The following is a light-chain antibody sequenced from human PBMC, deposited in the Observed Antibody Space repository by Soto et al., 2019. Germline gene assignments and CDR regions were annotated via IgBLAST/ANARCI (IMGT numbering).Light chain of an antibody. Sequence: EIVLTQSPATLSLFPGERATLSCRTSQSVSNYLAWFQQKPGQAPRLLIYDASNRATGIPARFTGSGSGPDFTLTISSLEVEDSAVYYCQQRSIWVTFGGGTQVQIK. CDR1: QSVSNY. CDR3: QQRSIWVT. CDR2: DAS. J-gene: IGKJ4*01. V-gene: IGKV3-11*01.